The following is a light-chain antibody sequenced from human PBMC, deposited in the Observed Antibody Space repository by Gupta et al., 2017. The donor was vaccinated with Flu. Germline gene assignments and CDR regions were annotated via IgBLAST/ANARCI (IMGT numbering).Light chain of an antibody. CDR3: LLYYGGVWV. V-gene: IGLV7-43*01. Sequence: QTVVTQEPSLTVSPGGTVSLTRSSSAEIVTSGYYANCYQQKPGQAPRPLIYSASNSPAWTPARFSGSLRGGKAALTLSGAQQDDEAEYYCLLYYGGVWVFGGGTKLTVL. J-gene: IGLJ3*02. CDR2: SAS. CDR1: AEIVTSGYY.